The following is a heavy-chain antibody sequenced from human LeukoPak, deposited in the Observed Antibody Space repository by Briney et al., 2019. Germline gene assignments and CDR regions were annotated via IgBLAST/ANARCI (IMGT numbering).Heavy chain of an antibody. CDR2: IYHSGST. J-gene: IGHJ5*02. CDR3: ARGTQGYYDSSGYYPNWFDP. V-gene: IGHV4-30-2*01. D-gene: IGHD3-22*01. CDR1: GGSISSGGYS. Sequence: SETLSLTCAVSGGSISSGGYSWSWIRQPPGKGLEWIGYIYHSGSTYYNPSLKSRVTISVDRSKNQFSLKLSSVTAADTAVYYCARGTQGYYDSSGYYPNWFDPWGQGILVTVSS.